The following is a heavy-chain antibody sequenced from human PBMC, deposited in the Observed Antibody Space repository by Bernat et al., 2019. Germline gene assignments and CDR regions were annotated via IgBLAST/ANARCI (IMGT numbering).Heavy chain of an antibody. Sequence: QVHLVESGGGVVQPGRSLRLSCAASGFTFSYHGMHWVRQVPGKGLEWVALIWFDGSKIYYRDSVKGRFTISRDNSKNTLYLQMNSLRAEDTAVYYCARESSDVDTAMAPLLDSMGFDPWGQGTLVTVSS. D-gene: IGHD5-18*01. V-gene: IGHV3-33*01. CDR1: GFTFSYHG. CDR2: IWFDGSKI. J-gene: IGHJ5*02. CDR3: ARESSDVDTAMAPLLDSMGFDP.